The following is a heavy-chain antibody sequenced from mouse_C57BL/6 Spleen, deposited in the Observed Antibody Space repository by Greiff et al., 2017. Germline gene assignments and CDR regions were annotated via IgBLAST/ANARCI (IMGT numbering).Heavy chain of an antibody. J-gene: IGHJ1*03. D-gene: IGHD1-1*01. CDR3: ARDYYYGSSYGYFDV. CDR2: ISYSGST. CDR1: GYSITSGYD. Sequence: EVQLVESGPGMVKPSQSLSLTCTVTGYSITSGYDWHWIRHFPGNKLEWMGYISYSGSTNYNPSLKSRISITHDTSKNHFFLKLNSVTTEDTATYYCARDYYYGSSYGYFDVWGTGTTVTVSS. V-gene: IGHV3-1*01.